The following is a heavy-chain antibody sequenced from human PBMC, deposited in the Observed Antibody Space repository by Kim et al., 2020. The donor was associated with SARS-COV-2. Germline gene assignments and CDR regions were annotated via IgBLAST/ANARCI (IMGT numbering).Heavy chain of an antibody. J-gene: IGHJ6*02. V-gene: IGHV3-64D*09. Sequence: GGSLRLSCSASGFTFSSYAMHWVRQAPGKGLEYVSAISSNGGSTYYADSVKGRFTISRDNSKNTLYLQMSSLRAEDTAVYYCVKGGSGLLWFGESDYGMDVWGQGTTVTVSS. CDR1: GFTFSSYA. D-gene: IGHD3-10*01. CDR2: ISSNGGST. CDR3: VKGGSGLLWFGESDYGMDV.